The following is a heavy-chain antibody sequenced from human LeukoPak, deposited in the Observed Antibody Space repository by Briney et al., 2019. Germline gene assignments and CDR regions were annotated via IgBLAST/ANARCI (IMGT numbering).Heavy chain of an antibody. CDR2: IISYNGNT. CDR3: TRDYSLSSSGPPYDFDI. D-gene: IGHD6-19*01. J-gene: IGHJ3*02. Sequence: GASVKVSCKASGFTFTSYGLSWVRPAPGQGLEWMGWIISYNGNTNYSQKIQGRVTMTTDTSTNTAYMELRSLRSDDTAVYYCTRDYSLSSSGPPYDFDIWGQGTMVTVSS. V-gene: IGHV1-18*01. CDR1: GFTFTSYG.